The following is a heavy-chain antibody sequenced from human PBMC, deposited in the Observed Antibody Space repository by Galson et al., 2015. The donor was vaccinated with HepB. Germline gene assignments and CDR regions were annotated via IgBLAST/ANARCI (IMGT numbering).Heavy chain of an antibody. V-gene: IGHV3-30-3*01. Sequence: SLRLSCAASGFTFNYHAMHWVRQAPGKGLEWVAVVLYDGINKYYANSVKGRFTVSRDNSKNMLYLQMNSLRGEDTATYYCARDVVRCTRSSCYFNYYYMDVWGKGTTVTVSS. CDR3: ARDVVRCTRSSCYFNYYYMDV. CDR1: GFTFNYHA. CDR2: VLYDGINK. D-gene: IGHD2-21*01. J-gene: IGHJ6*03.